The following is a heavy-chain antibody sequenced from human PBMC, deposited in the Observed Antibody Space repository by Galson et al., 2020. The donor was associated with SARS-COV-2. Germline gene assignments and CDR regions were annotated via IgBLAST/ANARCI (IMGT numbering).Heavy chain of an antibody. Sequence: SETLSLTCAVYGGSFSGYYWSWIRQPPGKGLEWIGEITHSGSTNYNPSLKSRVTISVDTSKNQFSLKLSSVTAADTAVYYCARDRYYYDSRGYYSRRYYFDYWGQGTLVTVSS. CDR3: ARDRYYYDSRGYYSRRYYFDY. V-gene: IGHV4-34*01. CDR2: ITHSGST. D-gene: IGHD3-22*01. J-gene: IGHJ4*02. CDR1: GGSFSGYY.